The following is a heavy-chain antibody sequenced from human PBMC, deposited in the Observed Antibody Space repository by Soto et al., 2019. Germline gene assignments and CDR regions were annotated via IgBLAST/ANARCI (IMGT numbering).Heavy chain of an antibody. Sequence: QVQLVQSGAEVKKPGASVKVSCKASGYTFTSYDINWVRQATGQGLEWMGWMNPNSGNTGYAQKFQGRVTMTRNTSISTAYMELSSLRSEDTAVYYCARGVGIVVVVAATRGRFAPWCQGTLVTVSS. CDR1: GYTFTSYD. D-gene: IGHD2-15*01. CDR2: MNPNSGNT. V-gene: IGHV1-8*01. CDR3: ARGVGIVVVVAATRGRFAP. J-gene: IGHJ5*02.